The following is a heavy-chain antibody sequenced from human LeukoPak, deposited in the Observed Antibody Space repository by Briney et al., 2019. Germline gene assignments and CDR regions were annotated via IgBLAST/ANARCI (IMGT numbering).Heavy chain of an antibody. CDR1: GFTFSSYG. V-gene: IGHV3-30*18. CDR3: AKDPVYLGYCSSTSCYAYAIDI. J-gene: IGHJ3*02. CDR2: ISYDGSNK. Sequence: GGSLRLSCAASGFTFSSYGMHWVRQAPGKGLEWVAVISYDGSNKYYADSVKGRFTISRDNSKNTLYLQMNSLRAEDTAVYYCAKDPVYLGYCSSTSCYAYAIDIWGQGTMVTVSS. D-gene: IGHD2-2*01.